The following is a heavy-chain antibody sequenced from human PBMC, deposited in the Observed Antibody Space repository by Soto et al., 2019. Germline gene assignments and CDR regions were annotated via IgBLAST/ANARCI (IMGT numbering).Heavy chain of an antibody. D-gene: IGHD2-15*01. Sequence: VQLVESGGGLVKPGGSLRLSCAASGFTFSDHYMTWIRQAPGKGPEWLSDIGGGGDIISYADSVKGRFIISRDNAKRSLHLQMNSLTVEDTAVYYCSRVPRVADYWGQGTLVTVSS. J-gene: IGHJ4*02. CDR2: IGGGGDII. CDR3: SRVPRVADY. V-gene: IGHV3-11*01. CDR1: GFTFSDHY.